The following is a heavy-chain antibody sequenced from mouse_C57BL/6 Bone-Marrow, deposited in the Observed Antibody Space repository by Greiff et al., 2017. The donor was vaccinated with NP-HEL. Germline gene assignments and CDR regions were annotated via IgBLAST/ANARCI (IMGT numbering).Heavy chain of an antibody. CDR2: ISSGGDYI. Sequence: EVNVVESGEGLVKPGGSLKLSCAASGFTFSSYAMSWVRQTPEKRLEWVAYISSGGDYIYYADTVKGRFTISRDNARNTLYLQMSSLKSEDTAMYYCTRDRPGYGYFDYWGQGTTLTVSS. CDR1: GFTFSSYA. V-gene: IGHV5-9-1*02. CDR3: TRDRPGYGYFDY. J-gene: IGHJ2*01. D-gene: IGHD1-2*01.